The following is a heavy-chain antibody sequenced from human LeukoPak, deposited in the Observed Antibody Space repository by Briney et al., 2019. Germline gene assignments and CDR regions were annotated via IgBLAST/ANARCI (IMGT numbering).Heavy chain of an antibody. J-gene: IGHJ5*02. CDR1: GFTFKSYA. CDR3: AKGHLAVAS. D-gene: IGHD6-19*01. V-gene: IGHV3-23*01. CDR2: ISGSGDST. Sequence: GGSLRLSCAASGFTFKSYAMSWVRQAPGKGLEWVSGISGSGDSTYYADSVKGRFNISRDNSKNTLYLQMNSLRAENTALYYCAKGHLAVASWGQGSLVTVSS.